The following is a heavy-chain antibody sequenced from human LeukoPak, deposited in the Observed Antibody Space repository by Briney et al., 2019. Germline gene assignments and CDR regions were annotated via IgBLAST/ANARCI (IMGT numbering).Heavy chain of an antibody. Sequence: GASVKVSFKTSGYTFVTKPISWVRQAPGQGLEWLGWISPLNGATSFAQQFQGRVSMTTDTATDTVYLELRRLRFDDTAIYYCARGGGIHIYQEHSYFDYGAREAWSSSPQ. CDR1: GYTFVTKP. CDR2: ISPLNGAT. V-gene: IGHV1-18*01. CDR3: ARGGGIHIYQEHSYFDY. D-gene: IGHD2-2*01. J-gene: IGHJ4*02.